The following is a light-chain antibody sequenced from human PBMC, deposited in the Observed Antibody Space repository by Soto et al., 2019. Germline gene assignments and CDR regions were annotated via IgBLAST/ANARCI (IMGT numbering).Light chain of an antibody. J-gene: IGLJ3*02. CDR3: QVWDSRSDHPKV. V-gene: IGLV3-21*04. CDR1: NIGSKS. Sequence: SYELTQPPSVSVAPGKTARIPCGGNNIGSKSVQWYQQKPGQAPVLVIYYDSDRPSGIPERFSGSKSGNTATLTISRVEAGDDVDYYGQVWDSRSDHPKVFGGGTKFTVL. CDR2: YDS.